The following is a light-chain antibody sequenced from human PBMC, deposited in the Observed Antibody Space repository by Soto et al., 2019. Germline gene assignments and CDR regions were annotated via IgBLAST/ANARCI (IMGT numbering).Light chain of an antibody. CDR1: SSDVGGYNY. V-gene: IGLV2-14*03. CDR3: SSYTSTSTVV. J-gene: IGLJ2*01. Sequence: QSALTQPASVSGSPGQSITISCTGTSSDVGGYNYVSWYQHHPGKAPKLMIYDVSNRPSGVSNRFSGSKSDNTASLTISALQAEDEADYYCSSYTSTSTVVFGGGTKLTVL. CDR2: DVS.